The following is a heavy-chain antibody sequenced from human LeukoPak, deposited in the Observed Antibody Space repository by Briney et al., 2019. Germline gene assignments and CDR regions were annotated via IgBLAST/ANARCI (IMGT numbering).Heavy chain of an antibody. CDR1: GFTFSDYY. CDR2: ISSSGSTI. Sequence: PGGSLRLSCAASGFTFSDYYMSWIRQAPGKGLEWVSYISSSGSTIYYADSVKGRFTISRDNAKNSLYLQMNSLRAEDTAVYYCAKGAEIFAPQMLDYWGQGTLVTVSS. CDR3: AKGAEIFAPQMLDY. D-gene: IGHD3-3*01. V-gene: IGHV3-11*01. J-gene: IGHJ4*02.